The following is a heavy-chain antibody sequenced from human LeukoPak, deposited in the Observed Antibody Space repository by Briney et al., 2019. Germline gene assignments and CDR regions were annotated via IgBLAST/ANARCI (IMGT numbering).Heavy chain of an antibody. CDR2: ISASNGIT. CDR3: ARAGAQYTSHFDY. V-gene: IGHV1-18*01. Sequence: ASVKVSCKAFGYTFTNYGISWVRQAPRQGLEWMGWISASNGITNYAQKFQGRVTMTTDTSTSTAYMGLRSLRADDTAVFYCARAGAQYTSHFDYWGQGTLVTVSS. D-gene: IGHD7-27*01. J-gene: IGHJ4*02. CDR1: GYTFTNYG.